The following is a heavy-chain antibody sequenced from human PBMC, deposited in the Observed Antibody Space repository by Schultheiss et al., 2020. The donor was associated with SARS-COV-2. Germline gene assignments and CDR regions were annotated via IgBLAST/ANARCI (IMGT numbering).Heavy chain of an antibody. V-gene: IGHV3-23*01. CDR2: ISGSGGST. J-gene: IGHJ4*02. Sequence: GGSLRLSCAVSGFSVSTNYMSWVRQAPGKGLEWVSAISGSGGSTYYADSVKGRFTISRDNSKNTLYLQMNSLRAEDTAVYYCAKDKNYYDSSGPADYWGQGTLVTVSS. CDR1: GFSVSTNY. CDR3: AKDKNYYDSSGPADY. D-gene: IGHD3-22*01.